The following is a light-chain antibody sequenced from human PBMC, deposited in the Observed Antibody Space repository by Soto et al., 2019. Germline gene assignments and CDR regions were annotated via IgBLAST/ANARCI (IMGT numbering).Light chain of an antibody. CDR1: SSVSSRD. CDR3: QQYGTSPYT. Sequence: TVLTQSPDTLSLSPGGRATLSCRASSSVSSRDLAWYQQKPGQGPRLLMYGASNRATGIPDRFGGSGSGTEFTLTISRLEPEDSAVYYCQQYGTSPYTFGQGTKLEIK. J-gene: IGKJ2*01. V-gene: IGKV3-20*01. CDR2: GAS.